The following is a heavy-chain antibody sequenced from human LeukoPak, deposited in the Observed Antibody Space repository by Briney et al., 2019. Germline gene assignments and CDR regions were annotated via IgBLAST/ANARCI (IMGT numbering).Heavy chain of an antibody. J-gene: IGHJ5*02. D-gene: IGHD3-22*01. CDR2: IRSKANSYAT. Sequence: GGSLRLSCAASGFTFSGSAMHWVRQASGKGLEWVGRIRSKANSYATAYAASVKGRFTISRDDSKNTAYLQMNSLKTEDTAVYYCTTEDNYYDSSGTWGQGTLVTVSS. CDR3: TTEDNYYDSSGT. CDR1: GFTFSGSA. V-gene: IGHV3-73*01.